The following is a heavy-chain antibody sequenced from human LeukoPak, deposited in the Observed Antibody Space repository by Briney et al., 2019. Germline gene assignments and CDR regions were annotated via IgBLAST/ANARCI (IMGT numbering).Heavy chain of an antibody. J-gene: IGHJ6*03. V-gene: IGHV4-34*01. CDR2: INHSGST. CDR1: GGSFSGYY. CDR3: ARGYSWLTDYYYYTDV. Sequence: PSETLSLTCAVYGGSFSGYYWSWIRQPPGKGLEWIGEINHSGSTNCNPSLKSRVTISVDTSKNQFSLKLSSVTAADTAVYYCARGYSWLTDYYYYTDVWGKGTTVTVSS. D-gene: IGHD2-15*01.